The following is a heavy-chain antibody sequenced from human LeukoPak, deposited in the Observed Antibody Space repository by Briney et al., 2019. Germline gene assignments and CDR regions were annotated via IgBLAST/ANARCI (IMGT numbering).Heavy chain of an antibody. V-gene: IGHV3-23*01. D-gene: IGHD3-3*01. CDR1: GFTFSSYA. Sequence: GGSLRLSCAASGFTFSSYAMSWVRQAPGKGLEWVSAISGSGGSTYYADSVKGRFTISRDNSKNTLYLQMNSLRAEDTAVYYCATAQIFGVVIIPGGFDYWGQGTLVTVSS. J-gene: IGHJ4*02. CDR3: ATAQIFGVVIIPGGFDY. CDR2: ISGSGGST.